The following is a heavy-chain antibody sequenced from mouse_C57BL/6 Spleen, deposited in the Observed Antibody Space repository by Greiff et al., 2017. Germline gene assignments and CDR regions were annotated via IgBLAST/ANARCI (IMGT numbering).Heavy chain of an antibody. CDR2: ILPGSGST. CDR1: GYTFTGYW. CDR3: ARSQTQLRYGFDY. D-gene: IGHD3-2*02. Sequence: VQLQESGAELMKPGASVKLSCKATGYTFTGYWIEWVKQRPGHGLEWIGEILPGSGSTNYNAKFKGKATFTADTSSNTAYMQLSSLTTEDSAIYYCARSQTQLRYGFDYWGQGTTLTVSS. J-gene: IGHJ2*01. V-gene: IGHV1-9*01.